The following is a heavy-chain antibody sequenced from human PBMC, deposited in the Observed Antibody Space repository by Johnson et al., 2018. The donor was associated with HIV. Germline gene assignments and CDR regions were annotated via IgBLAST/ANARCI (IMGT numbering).Heavy chain of an antibody. CDR2: IWYDGSNK. V-gene: IGHV3-33*03. CDR3: AKDKVMFLDSPVDAFDV. J-gene: IGHJ3*01. Sequence: QVQLVESGGGVVQSGRSLRLSCAASGFTFSNYGMHWVRQAPGKGLEWVAVIWYDGSNKYYADSVKGRFTISRDNSKNTLYLQMNSLRQDDTGVYYCAKDKVMFLDSPVDAFDVWGQGTMVTFPS. D-gene: IGHD3/OR15-3a*01. CDR1: GFTFSNYG.